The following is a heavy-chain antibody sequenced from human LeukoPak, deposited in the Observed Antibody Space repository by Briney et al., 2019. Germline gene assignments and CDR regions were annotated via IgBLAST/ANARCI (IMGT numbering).Heavy chain of an antibody. J-gene: IGHJ4*02. Sequence: GGSLRLSCAASEFTFSSYAMSWVRQAPGKGLEWASAISDSGGSTYYADSVKGRFTVSRDNSKNTMYLQMNSLRAEDTAVYYCAKDRRACSSSSCYYRFGYWGQGTLVTVSS. CDR1: EFTFSSYA. D-gene: IGHD2-2*01. CDR3: AKDRRACSSSSCYYRFGY. V-gene: IGHV3-23*01. CDR2: ISDSGGST.